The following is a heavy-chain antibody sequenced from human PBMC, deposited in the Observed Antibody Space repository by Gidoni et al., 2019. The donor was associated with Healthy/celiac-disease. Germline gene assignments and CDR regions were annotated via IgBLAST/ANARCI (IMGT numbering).Heavy chain of an antibody. CDR3: ARERGLRAGAYNWFDP. V-gene: IGHV4-59*01. J-gene: IGHJ5*02. Sequence: QVQLQESGPGLVKPSETLSLTCTVSGGSISSYYWSWIRQPPGKGLEWIGYIYYSGSTNYNPSLKSRVTISVDTSKNQFSLKLSSVTAADTAVYYCARERGLRAGAYNWFDPWGQGTLVTVSS. CDR2: IYYSGST. CDR1: GGSISSYY.